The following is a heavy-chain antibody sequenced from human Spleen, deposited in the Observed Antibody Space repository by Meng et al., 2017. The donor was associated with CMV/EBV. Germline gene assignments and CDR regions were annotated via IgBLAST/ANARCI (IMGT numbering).Heavy chain of an antibody. CDR1: GFSFSRHW. CDR3: ARLYDSSLGSFDI. CDR2: ITSSSSTI. D-gene: IGHD3-16*01. V-gene: IGHV3-48*04. J-gene: IGHJ3*02. Sequence: GESLKISCAASGFSFSRHWMSWVRQAPGKGLEWVSYITSSSSTIYYADSVKGRFTISRDNAKNSLYLQMNSLRAEDTAVYYCARLYDSSLGSFDIWGQGTMVTVSS.